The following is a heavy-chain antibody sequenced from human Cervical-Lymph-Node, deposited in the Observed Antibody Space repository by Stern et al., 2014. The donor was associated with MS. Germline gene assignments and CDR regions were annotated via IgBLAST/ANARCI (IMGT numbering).Heavy chain of an antibody. V-gene: IGHV1-24*01. CDR2: FDPQHGET. CDR1: GDTLSEIS. J-gene: IGHJ6*02. Sequence: VQLVQSGAEVKKPGASVKVSCKVSGDTLSEISMHWVRQAPGKGLEWNGGFDPQHGETLYAQKFQGRVTMAEDRSTDTAYMELSSLRSEDTAMYYCATHRGRVTYYYGMDVWGQGTTVTVSS. CDR3: ATHRGRVTYYYGMDV. D-gene: IGHD2-21*02.